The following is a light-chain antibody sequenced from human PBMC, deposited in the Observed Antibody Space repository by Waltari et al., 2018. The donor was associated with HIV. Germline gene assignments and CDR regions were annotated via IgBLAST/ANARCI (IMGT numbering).Light chain of an antibody. CDR2: FGN. CDR3: STWDYSLNAHV. J-gene: IGLJ1*01. V-gene: IGLV1-36*01. CDR1: GTNIRLYV. Sequence: QSALTQDASVSGTVGQKVTLSCSGNGTNIRLYVVGWYQQISHGAPKTVWFGNSLPSGIPDRFSASKSGTTASLTISGLQPEDEADYFCSTWDYSLNAHVFGTGTRVTVL.